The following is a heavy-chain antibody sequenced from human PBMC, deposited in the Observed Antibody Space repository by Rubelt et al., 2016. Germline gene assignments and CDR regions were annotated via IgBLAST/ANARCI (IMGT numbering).Heavy chain of an antibody. CDR1: GYTFTSYA. CDR2: INAGNGNT. V-gene: IGHV1-3*01. J-gene: IGHJ4*02. D-gene: IGHD3-22*01. CDR3: AREGYYYDSSGYYDY. Sequence: QVQLVQSGAEVKKPGASVKVSCKASGYTFTSYAMHWVRQAPGQRLEWMGWINAGNGNTKYCRNFPGRATLTRDASASTAYMELSSLRSEDTAVYYCAREGYYYDSSGYYDYWGQGTLVTVSS.